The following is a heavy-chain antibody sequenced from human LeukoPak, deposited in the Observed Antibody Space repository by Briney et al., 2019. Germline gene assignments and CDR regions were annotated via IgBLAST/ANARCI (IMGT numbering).Heavy chain of an antibody. J-gene: IGHJ4*02. Sequence: PSETLSLTCTVSGYSISSGYYWGWIRQPPGKGLEWIGSIYHSGSTYYNPSLKSRVTISVDTSKNQFSLKLSSVTAADTAVYYCATRGYCSSTSCYVIDYWGQGTLVTVSS. D-gene: IGHD2-2*01. CDR1: GYSISSGYY. V-gene: IGHV4-38-2*02. CDR2: IYHSGST. CDR3: ATRGYCSSTSCYVIDY.